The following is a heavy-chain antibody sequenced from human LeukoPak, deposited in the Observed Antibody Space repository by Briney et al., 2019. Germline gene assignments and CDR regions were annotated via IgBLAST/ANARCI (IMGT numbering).Heavy chain of an antibody. CDR3: ARGGYCSSTSCYEGSDY. D-gene: IGHD2-2*01. V-gene: IGHV1-18*01. J-gene: IGHJ4*02. CDR1: GYTFASYG. CDR2: ISAYNGNT. Sequence: ASVKVSCKASGYTFASYGISWVRQAPGQGLEGMGWISAYNGNTNYAQKLQGRVTMTTDTSTSTAYMELRSLRSDDTAVYYCARGGYCSSTSCYEGSDYWGQGTLVTVSS.